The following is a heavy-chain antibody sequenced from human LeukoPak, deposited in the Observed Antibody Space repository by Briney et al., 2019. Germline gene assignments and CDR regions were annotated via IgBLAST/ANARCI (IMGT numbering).Heavy chain of an antibody. CDR1: GYTFTNWW. V-gene: IGHV3-7*01. Sequence: AGGSLRLSCAASGYTFTNWWINWVRQAPRKGVEWVANINEDGSQKYYADSVKGRFTISRDNAKNSVHLQMNSLRAEDTAFYYCVPRDEDWGEGILVTVSS. CDR3: VPRDED. CDR2: INEDGSQK. J-gene: IGHJ4*02.